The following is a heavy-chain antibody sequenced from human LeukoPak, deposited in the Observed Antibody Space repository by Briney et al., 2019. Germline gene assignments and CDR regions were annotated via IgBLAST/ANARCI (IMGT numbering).Heavy chain of an antibody. V-gene: IGHV3-73*01. D-gene: IGHD3-3*01. CDR3: TTTYYDFWSGYPTD. CDR1: GFTFSGSA. J-gene: IGHJ4*02. Sequence: AGGSLRLSCAASGFTFSGSAMHWVRQASGEGLEWVGCIRSKANSYATAYAASVKGRFTISRDDSKNTAYLQMNSLKTEDTAVYYCTTTYYDFWSGYPTDWGQGTLVTVSS. CDR2: IRSKANSYAT.